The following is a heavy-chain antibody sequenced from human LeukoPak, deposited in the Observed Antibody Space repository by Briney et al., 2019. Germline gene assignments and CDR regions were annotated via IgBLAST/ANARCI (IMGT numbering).Heavy chain of an antibody. D-gene: IGHD3-10*02. CDR1: GFRVTNDY. V-gene: IGHV3-66*01. CDR2: IYSGGST. CDR3: ATDVRRSPLGF. Sequence: PGGSLRLSCAVSGFRVTNDYMNWVRQAPGKGLEWVSIIYSGGSTYYADSVKGRFTISRDSSNNTLFLQMTNLRADDSGLYYCATDVRRSPLGFWGHGTLVTVSS. J-gene: IGHJ4*01.